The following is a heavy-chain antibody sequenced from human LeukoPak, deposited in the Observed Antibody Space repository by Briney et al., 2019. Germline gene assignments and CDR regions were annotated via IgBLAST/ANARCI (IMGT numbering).Heavy chain of an antibody. Sequence: ASVKVSCKASGYTFTGYYMHWVRQAPGQGLEWMGWINPNSGGTNYAQKFQGRVTMTRDTSISTAYMELSRLRSDDTAVYYCVRDRRNTAMVYDPWGQGTLVTVSS. CDR1: GYTFTGYY. J-gene: IGHJ5*02. V-gene: IGHV1-2*02. D-gene: IGHD5-18*01. CDR3: VRDRRNTAMVYDP. CDR2: INPNSGGT.